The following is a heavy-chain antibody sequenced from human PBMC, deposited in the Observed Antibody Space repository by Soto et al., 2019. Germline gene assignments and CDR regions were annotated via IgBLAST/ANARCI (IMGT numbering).Heavy chain of an antibody. Sequence: SETLSLTCTVSGGSISSYYWSWIRQPPGKGLEWIGYIYYSGSTNYNPSLKSRVTISVDTSKNQFSLKLSSVTAADTAVYYCASLVCSGGSCYSFYFDYWGQGTLVTVSS. CDR2: IYYSGST. V-gene: IGHV4-59*08. J-gene: IGHJ4*02. CDR3: ASLVCSGGSCYSFYFDY. CDR1: GGSISSYY. D-gene: IGHD2-15*01.